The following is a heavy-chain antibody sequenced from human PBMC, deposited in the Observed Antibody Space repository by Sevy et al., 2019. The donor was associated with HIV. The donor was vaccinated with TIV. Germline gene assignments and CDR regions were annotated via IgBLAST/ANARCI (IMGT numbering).Heavy chain of an antibody. J-gene: IGHJ4*02. CDR3: AREGSRITGTPGYFDY. CDR2: IIPIFSTA. Sequence: ASVKVSCKASGGTFSSYAISWVRQAPGQGLEWMGGIIPIFSTANYAQKFQGRVTITADESTSTAYMELSSLRSEDTAVYYCAREGSRITGTPGYFDYWGQGTLVTVSS. D-gene: IGHD1-20*01. V-gene: IGHV1-69*13. CDR1: GGTFSSYA.